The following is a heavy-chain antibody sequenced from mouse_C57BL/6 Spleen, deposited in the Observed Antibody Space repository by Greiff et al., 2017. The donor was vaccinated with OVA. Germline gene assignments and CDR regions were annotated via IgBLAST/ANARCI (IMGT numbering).Heavy chain of an antibody. Sequence: QVQLKQSGAELVRPGTSVKMSCKASGYTFTNYWIGWAKQRPGHGLEWIGDIYPGGGYTNYNEKFKGKATLTADKSSSTAYMQFSSLTSEDSAIYYCARSLYYGNYDYYAMDYWGQGTSVTVSS. CDR3: ARSLYYGNYDYYAMDY. J-gene: IGHJ4*01. D-gene: IGHD2-1*01. CDR2: IYPGGGYT. CDR1: GYTFTNYW. V-gene: IGHV1-63*01.